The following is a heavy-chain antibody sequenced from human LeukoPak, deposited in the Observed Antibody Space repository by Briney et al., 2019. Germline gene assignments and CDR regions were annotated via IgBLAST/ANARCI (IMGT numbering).Heavy chain of an antibody. CDR3: AKSMGISGGKPDY. CDR2: ILYDGGNK. CDR1: GFTFSSYI. V-gene: IGHV3-30-3*02. J-gene: IGHJ4*02. Sequence: PGRSLRLSCAASGFTFSSYIMHWVRQAPGKGLEWVAVILYDGGNKYYADSVKGRFTISRDNSKNTLYLQMNSLRAEDTAVYYCAKSMGISGGKPDYWGQGTLVTVSS. D-gene: IGHD2-15*01.